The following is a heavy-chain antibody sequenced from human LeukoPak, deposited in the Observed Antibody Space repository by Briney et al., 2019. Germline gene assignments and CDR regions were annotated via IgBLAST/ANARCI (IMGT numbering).Heavy chain of an antibody. J-gene: IGHJ6*02. V-gene: IGHV1-2*02. CDR1: GYTFTGYY. CDR3: ARDYVTWDESVGMDV. D-gene: IGHD3-16*01. Sequence: GASVKVSCKASGYTFTGYYMHWLRQAPGQGLEWMGWINPNSGGTNYAQKFQGRVTMTRDTSISTAYMELSRLRSDDTAVYYCARDYVTWDESVGMDVWGQGTTVTVSS. CDR2: INPNSGGT.